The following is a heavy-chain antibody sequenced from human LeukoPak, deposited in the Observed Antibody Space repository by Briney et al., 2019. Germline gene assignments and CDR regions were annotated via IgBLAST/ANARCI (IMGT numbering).Heavy chain of an antibody. V-gene: IGHV3-30*02. D-gene: IGHD2-2*01. CDR2: IWYDGSNE. J-gene: IGHJ4*02. CDR1: GFTFSYYG. Sequence: PGGSLRLSCVASGFTFSYYGMLWVRQAPGKGGEGVAYIWYDGSNEYYAESVKGRFTISRVKYKNTLYVQMNSRRGEDTAAYYCAKIEGKYQLANIPDSWGQGTLVTVSS. CDR3: AKIEGKYQLANIPDS.